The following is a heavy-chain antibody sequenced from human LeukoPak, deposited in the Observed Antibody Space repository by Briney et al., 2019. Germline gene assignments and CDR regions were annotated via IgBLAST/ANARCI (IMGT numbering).Heavy chain of an antibody. D-gene: IGHD5-24*01. CDR2: VYDNGNT. CDR1: GGSISSYY. Sequence: SETLSLTCTVSGGSISSYYWSWIRQSPGKGLEWIGNVYDNGNTNYNPSLKSRVTISVDTSRNQFSLKLSSVTAADTAVYYCARHLSQDGYKVWFDPWGQGILVTVSS. J-gene: IGHJ5*02. V-gene: IGHV4-59*08. CDR3: ARHLSQDGYKVWFDP.